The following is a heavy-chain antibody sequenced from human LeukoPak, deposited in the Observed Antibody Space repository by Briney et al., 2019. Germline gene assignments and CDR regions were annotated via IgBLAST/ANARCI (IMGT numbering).Heavy chain of an antibody. J-gene: IGHJ4*02. D-gene: IGHD1-1*01. Sequence: GGSLRLSCAASGFTFSSFAMHWVRQVPGKGLEWVAVISFDGSNKYYADSVKGRFTISRDNSKNTLYLQMNSLRAEDTALYYCARDRNWNDVSAIDYWGQGTLVTVSS. CDR2: ISFDGSNK. V-gene: IGHV3-30*04. CDR1: GFTFSSFA. CDR3: ARDRNWNDVSAIDY.